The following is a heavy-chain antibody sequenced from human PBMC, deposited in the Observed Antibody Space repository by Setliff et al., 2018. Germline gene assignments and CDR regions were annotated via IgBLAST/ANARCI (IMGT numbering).Heavy chain of an antibody. CDR3: ARAGLAAAGRKGVFDH. CDR1: GYTFTAYY. D-gene: IGHD6-13*01. Sequence: ASVKVSCKASGYTFTAYYVHWVRQAPGQGLEWMGVMNPGRGSRNYAQRFQGRVTMTRDTSTNTAYMELNSLTSNDTAVYYCARAGLAAAGRKGVFDHWGQGTLVTVSS. V-gene: IGHV1-46*01. J-gene: IGHJ4*02. CDR2: MNPGRGSR.